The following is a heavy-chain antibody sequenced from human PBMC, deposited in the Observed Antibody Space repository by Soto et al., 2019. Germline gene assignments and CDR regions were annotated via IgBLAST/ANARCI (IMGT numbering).Heavy chain of an antibody. Sequence: QVQLVESGGGVVQPGRSLRLSCAASGFTFSSYVMHWVRQAPGTGLEWVAVIWYDGSNKYYADSVKGRITISRDNSKNPLYLQMHSLRAEDTSVYYCARDILVGRGGRGVDGMDVWGQGTTVTVSS. CDR3: ARDILVGRGGRGVDGMDV. J-gene: IGHJ6*02. CDR2: IWYDGSNK. V-gene: IGHV3-33*01. CDR1: GFTFSSYV. D-gene: IGHD3-10*01.